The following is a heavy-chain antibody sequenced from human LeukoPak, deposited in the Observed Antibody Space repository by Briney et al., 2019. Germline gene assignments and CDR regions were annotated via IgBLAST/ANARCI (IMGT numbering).Heavy chain of an antibody. CDR1: GFTFSSYA. CDR2: ISGSGGST. D-gene: IGHD6-19*01. V-gene: IGHV3-23*01. CDR3: AKDRYSSGWRTYFDY. Sequence: GGSLRLSCAASGFTFSSYAMSWVRQAPGKGLEWVSAISGSGGSTYYADSVKGRFTISRDNYKNTLYLQMNSLRAEDTAVYYCAKDRYSSGWRTYFDYWGQGTLVTVSS. J-gene: IGHJ4*02.